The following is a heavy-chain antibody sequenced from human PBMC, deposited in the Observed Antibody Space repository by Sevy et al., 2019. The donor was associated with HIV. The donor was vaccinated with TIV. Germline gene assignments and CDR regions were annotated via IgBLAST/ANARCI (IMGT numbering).Heavy chain of an antibody. CDR1: VFTFSSYA. D-gene: IGHD6-13*01. Sequence: GGSLRLSCAASVFTFSSYAMSWVRQAPGKGLEWVSAISGSGGSTYYADSVKGRFTISRDNSKNTLYLQMNSLRAEDTAVYYCAKGIRGEQLVDYYYYYGMDVWGQGTTVTVSS. CDR3: AKGIRGEQLVDYYYYYGMDV. V-gene: IGHV3-23*01. J-gene: IGHJ6*02. CDR2: ISGSGGST.